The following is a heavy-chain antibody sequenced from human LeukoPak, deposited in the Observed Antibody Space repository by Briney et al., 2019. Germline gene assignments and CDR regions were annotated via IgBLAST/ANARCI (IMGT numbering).Heavy chain of an antibody. Sequence: ASVKVSCKASGYTFTSYDINWVRQAIGQGLEWMGWMNPNSGNTGYAQKFQGRVTMTRNTSISTAYMELSSLRSEDTAVYYCASQYSSSWYYWFDPWGQGTLVTVSS. D-gene: IGHD6-13*01. CDR1: GYTFTSYD. V-gene: IGHV1-8*01. CDR2: MNPNSGNT. CDR3: ASQYSSSWYYWFDP. J-gene: IGHJ5*02.